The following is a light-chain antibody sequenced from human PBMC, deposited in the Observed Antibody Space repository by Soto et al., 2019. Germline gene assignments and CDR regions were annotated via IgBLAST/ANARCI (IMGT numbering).Light chain of an antibody. Sequence: QSALTQPPSVSGSPGQSVTISCTGTGSDVGGYNYVSWYKQHPGKAPKLMIYEVKIRPSGVSDRFSGSKSGNTASLTISGLQAEDEADYYCSSYTTSSTVVFGGGTKLTVL. CDR2: EVK. J-gene: IGLJ2*01. CDR1: GSDVGGYNY. CDR3: SSYTTSSTVV. V-gene: IGLV2-14*01.